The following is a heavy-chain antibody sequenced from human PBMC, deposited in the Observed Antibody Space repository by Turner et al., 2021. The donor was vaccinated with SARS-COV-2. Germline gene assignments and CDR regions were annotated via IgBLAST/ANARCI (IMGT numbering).Heavy chain of an antibody. CDR2: IWYDGSNE. D-gene: IGHD2-15*01. CDR3: ARDCLPLLAFYYGLDV. Sequence: VQLVESGGGVVQPGRSLRLSCAASGFTFMSFGMHWVRQAPGKGLEWVAVIWYDGSNEYYADSVKGRFTISRDNSKNTLYLQMNSLRAEDTAVYYCARDCLPLLAFYYGLDVWGQGTTVTVSS. J-gene: IGHJ6*02. V-gene: IGHV3-33*01. CDR1: GFTFMSFG.